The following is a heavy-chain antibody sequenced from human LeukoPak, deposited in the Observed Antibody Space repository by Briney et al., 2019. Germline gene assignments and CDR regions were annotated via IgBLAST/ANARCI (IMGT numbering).Heavy chain of an antibody. Sequence: ASVKVSCKASGYTFTIYGISWVRQAPGQGLEWMGWISAYNGNTNYAQKLQGRVTMTTDTSTSTAYMELRSLRSDDTAVYYCANHYYDSSGYWGNWFDPWGRGTLVTVSS. J-gene: IGHJ5*02. D-gene: IGHD3-22*01. V-gene: IGHV1-18*01. CDR3: ANHYYDSSGYWGNWFDP. CDR2: ISAYNGNT. CDR1: GYTFTIYG.